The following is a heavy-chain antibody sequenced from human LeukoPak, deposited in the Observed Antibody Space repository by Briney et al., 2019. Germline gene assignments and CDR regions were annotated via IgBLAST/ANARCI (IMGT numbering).Heavy chain of an antibody. J-gene: IGHJ4*02. V-gene: IGHV3-23*01. CDR1: GFTFSNYI. CDR3: ARRGSGGSWIDY. CDR2: IRGSGSFT. D-gene: IGHD3-16*01. Sequence: TGGSLRLSCTASGFTFSNYIMKWVRQAPGKGLEWVSAIRGSGSFTDYADSVKGRFTISRDNSKNTLYQQMNSLRAEDTAVYYRARRGSGGSWIDYWGQGTLVTVSS.